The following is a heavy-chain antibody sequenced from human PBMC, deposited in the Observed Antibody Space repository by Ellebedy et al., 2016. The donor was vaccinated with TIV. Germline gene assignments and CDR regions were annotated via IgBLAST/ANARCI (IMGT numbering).Heavy chain of an antibody. J-gene: IGHJ4*02. CDR3: ARDNAKMRGIYPD. D-gene: IGHD2-21*01. CDR1: GYTFTSYG. Sequence: AASVKVSCKTSGYTFTSYGISWVRQAPGQGLEWMGWISAYNGNTNYAQTLQGRVTMTTDTSTSTAYMDLRSLRSDDTAVYYCARDNAKMRGIYPDWGQGTLVTVSS. CDR2: ISAYNGNT. V-gene: IGHV1-18*01.